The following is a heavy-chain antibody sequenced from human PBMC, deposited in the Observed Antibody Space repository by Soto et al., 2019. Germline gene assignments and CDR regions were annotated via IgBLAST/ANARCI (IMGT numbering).Heavy chain of an antibody. CDR2: ITSSSSIHI. CDR3: VRTLTWKFDY. CDR1: GFTFSSYS. D-gene: IGHD1-1*01. J-gene: IGHJ4*02. V-gene: IGHV3-21*01. Sequence: EVQLVESGGGLVKPGGSLRLSCAASGFTFSSYSMNWVRQAPGKGLEWISSITSSSSIHIYYADSVRGRVTISRDNAKNSLHLQMNSLRAEDTAFYSCVRTLTWKFDYWGQGALVTVSS.